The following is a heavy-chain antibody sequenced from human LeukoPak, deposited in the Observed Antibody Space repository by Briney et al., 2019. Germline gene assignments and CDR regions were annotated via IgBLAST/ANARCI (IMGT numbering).Heavy chain of an antibody. Sequence: PGGSLRLSCAASGFTFSSYAMHWVRQAPGKGLEWVAFIRYDGSNKYYADSVKGRFTISRDNSKNTLYLQMNSLRAEDTAVYYCAKHGGGRPGDYYYMDVWGKGTTVTVSS. CDR3: AKHGGGRPGDYYYMDV. CDR2: IRYDGSNK. J-gene: IGHJ6*03. D-gene: IGHD1-26*01. V-gene: IGHV3-30*02. CDR1: GFTFSSYA.